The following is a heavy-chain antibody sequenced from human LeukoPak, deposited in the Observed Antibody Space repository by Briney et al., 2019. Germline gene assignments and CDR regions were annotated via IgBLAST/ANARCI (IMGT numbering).Heavy chain of an antibody. CDR2: IYYSGSI. D-gene: IGHD3-22*01. CDR1: GASISSYY. J-gene: IGHJ4*02. V-gene: IGHV4-59*01. CDR3: ARENPSGYYNRPIDY. Sequence: SETLSLTCTVSGASISSYYWSWIRQPPGKGLEWIGDIYYSGSIKYNPSLKSRVTMSVDTSKNQFSLKLSSVTAADTAIYYCARENPSGYYNRPIDYWGQGTLVNVSS.